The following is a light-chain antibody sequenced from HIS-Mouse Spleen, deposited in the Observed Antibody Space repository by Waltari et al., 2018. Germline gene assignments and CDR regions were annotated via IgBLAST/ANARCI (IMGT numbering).Light chain of an antibody. V-gene: IGLV3-10*01. Sequence: SYALTQPPSVSVSPGQPARITCSGAALPKQYAYWYQQQSGQAPVLVIYEDSKRPSWIPERFSGSSSGTMATLTISGAQVEDEADYYCYSTDSSGNHRVFGGGTKLTVL. CDR1: ALPKQY. J-gene: IGLJ2*01. CDR2: EDS. CDR3: YSTDSSGNHRV.